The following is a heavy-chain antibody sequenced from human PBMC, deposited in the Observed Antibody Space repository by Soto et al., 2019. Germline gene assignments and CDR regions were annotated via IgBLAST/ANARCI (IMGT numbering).Heavy chain of an antibody. CDR3: ATTTILLPADPDRGAAYNYYGLDF. Sequence: EVQLVESGGGLVQPGGSLRLSCAASGFTFSNFWMSWVRQAPGKGLEWVANIKQDGSEKKYVDSVKGRFTISRDNAKNSLFLQMYSLRAEDTAVYYCATTTILLPADPDRGAAYNYYGLDFWGQGTTVTVSS. J-gene: IGHJ6*02. CDR2: IKQDGSEK. V-gene: IGHV3-7*03. CDR1: GFTFSNFW. D-gene: IGHD2-8*02.